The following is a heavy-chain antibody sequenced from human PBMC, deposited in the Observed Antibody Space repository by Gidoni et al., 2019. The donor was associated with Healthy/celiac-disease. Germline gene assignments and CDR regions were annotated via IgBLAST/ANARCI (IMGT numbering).Heavy chain of an antibody. J-gene: IGHJ3*02. CDR3: ARVYSGSYPDAFDI. D-gene: IGHD1-26*01. CDR2: IFSNDEK. CDR1: GFSLSTARMG. Sequence: QVTLKESGPVLVKPTETLTLTCTVPGFSLSTARMGVSWIRQPPGKALEWLAHIFSNDEKSYSTSLKSRLTISKDTSKSQVVLTMTNMDPVDTATYYCARVYSGSYPDAFDIWGQGTMVTVSS. V-gene: IGHV2-26*01.